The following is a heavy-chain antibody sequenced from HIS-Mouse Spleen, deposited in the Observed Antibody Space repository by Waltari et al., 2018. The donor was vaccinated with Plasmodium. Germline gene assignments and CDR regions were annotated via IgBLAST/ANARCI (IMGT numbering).Heavy chain of an antibody. V-gene: IGHV4-59*08. CDR2: IYYSGST. CDR1: GGSISSYY. CDR3: ARLRYSYGYFDY. D-gene: IGHD5-18*01. Sequence: QVQLQESGPGLVKPSETLSLTCTVSGGSISSYYWSWIRQPPGKGLKWIGYIYYSGSTNYNPSLKSRVTISVDTSKNQFSLKLSSVTAADTAVYYCARLRYSYGYFDYWGQGTLVTVSS. J-gene: IGHJ4*02.